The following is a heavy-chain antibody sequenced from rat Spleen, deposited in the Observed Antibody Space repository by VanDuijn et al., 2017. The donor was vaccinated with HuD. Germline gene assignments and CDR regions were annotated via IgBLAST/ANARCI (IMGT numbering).Heavy chain of an antibody. CDR2: IWAGGGT. D-gene: IGHD4-3*01. Sequence: QVQLKESGPGLVQPSQTLSLTCTVSGFSLTSYHVSWVRQPPGKSLVWMGTIWAGGGTNYNSAVQSRLSIRRDTSKRQVFLKMNSLQPEDTGTYYCARHLREASGVMDVWGQGASVTVSS. CDR3: ARHLREASGVMDV. J-gene: IGHJ4*01. V-gene: IGHV2-72*01. CDR1: GFSLTSYH.